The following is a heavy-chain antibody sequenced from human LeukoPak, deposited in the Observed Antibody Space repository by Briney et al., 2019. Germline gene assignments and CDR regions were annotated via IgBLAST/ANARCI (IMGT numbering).Heavy chain of an antibody. CDR2: FDTEVGEI. CDR3: ATKSYLEYFYYGMDV. D-gene: IGHD1-26*01. Sequence: ASVKLSCKVSGYTFSELAMGWGRHGPGTGHEWRGGFDTEVGEIIYAPKFQGRVTMTEDASTDTAYMALSSVRSEDTAVYYCATKSYLEYFYYGMDVWGQGTTVTVSS. J-gene: IGHJ6*02. V-gene: IGHV1-24*01. CDR1: GYTFSELA.